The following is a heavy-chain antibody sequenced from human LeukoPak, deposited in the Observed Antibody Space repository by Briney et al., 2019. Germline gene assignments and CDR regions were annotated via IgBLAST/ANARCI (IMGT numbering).Heavy chain of an antibody. Sequence: GGSLRLSCAASGFTFSSYSMNWVRQAPGKGLEWVSSISSSSSYIYYADSVKGRFTISRDNAKNSPYLQMNSLRAEDTAVYYCATSQSGYYYYYGMDVWGQGTTVTVSS. CDR1: GFTFSSYS. J-gene: IGHJ6*02. CDR3: ATSQSGYYYYYGMDV. V-gene: IGHV3-21*01. D-gene: IGHD2-2*01. CDR2: ISSSSSYI.